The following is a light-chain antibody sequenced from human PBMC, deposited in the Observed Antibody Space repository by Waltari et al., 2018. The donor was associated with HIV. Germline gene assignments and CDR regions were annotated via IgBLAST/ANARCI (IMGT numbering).Light chain of an antibody. CDR2: EVY. CDR3: TSYAGSDNLML. CDR1: SNDVGPYDY. J-gene: IGLJ2*01. V-gene: IGLV2-8*01. Sequence: QSALTQPPSASESLGQSVTISCSGTSNDVGPYDYVSWYQQHPDKAPRLIIYEVYKRPSGVPDRFSGSKSGNTASLTVSGLQAEDEADYYCTSYAGSDNLMLFGGGTKVTV.